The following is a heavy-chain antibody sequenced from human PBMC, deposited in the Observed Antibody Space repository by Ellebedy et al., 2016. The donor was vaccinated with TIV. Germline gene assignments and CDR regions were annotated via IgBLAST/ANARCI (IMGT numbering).Heavy chain of an antibody. CDR3: ARDVVVTAKYYFDY. CDR2: MNSDGST. D-gene: IGHD2-21*02. Sequence: PGGSLRLSCAASGFTISSNYMSWVRQAPGKGLEWVSVMNSDGSTYYADSVKGRFTISRDNFQNTLYLHMDNLRAEDTAVYYCARDVVVTAKYYFDYWGQGTLVTVSS. J-gene: IGHJ4*02. V-gene: IGHV3-66*01. CDR1: GFTISSNY.